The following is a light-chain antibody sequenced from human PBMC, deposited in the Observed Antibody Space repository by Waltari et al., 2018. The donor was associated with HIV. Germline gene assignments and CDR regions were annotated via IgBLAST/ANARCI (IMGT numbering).Light chain of an antibody. CDR1: SSNIGSNY. Sequence: QSVLTQPPSASGTPGQRVTISCSGSSSNIGSNYVYWYQQLPGTAPKLLIYRNKQRPSGVPDRFSGSKSGTSASLAISGRRSEDEADYYCAGWDDSLSGPPWVFGGGTKLTVL. J-gene: IGLJ3*02. CDR3: AGWDDSLSGPPWV. V-gene: IGLV1-47*01. CDR2: RNK.